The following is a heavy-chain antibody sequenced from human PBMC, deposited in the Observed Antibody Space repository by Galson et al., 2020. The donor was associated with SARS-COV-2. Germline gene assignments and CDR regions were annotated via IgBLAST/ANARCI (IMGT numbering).Heavy chain of an antibody. D-gene: IGHD1-26*01. V-gene: IGHV3-30-3*01. CDR1: GFTFSSYA. J-gene: IGHJ3*02. Sequence: GESLKISCAASGFTFSSYAMHWVRQAPGKGLGWVAVISYDGSNKYYADSVKGRFTISRDNSKNTLYLQMNSLRAEDTAVYYCARTYSGSYSGAFDIWGQGTMVTVSS. CDR2: ISYDGSNK. CDR3: ARTYSGSYSGAFDI.